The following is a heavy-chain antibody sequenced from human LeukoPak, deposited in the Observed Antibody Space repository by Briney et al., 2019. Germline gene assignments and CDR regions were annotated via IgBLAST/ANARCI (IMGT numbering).Heavy chain of an antibody. CDR2: ISGSGGST. D-gene: IGHD3-22*01. J-gene: IGHJ4*02. V-gene: IGHV3-23*01. CDR3: AKYLYDSSGSSLFDY. Sequence: GGSLRLSCAASGFTFSSYAMSWVRQAPGKGLEWVSAISGSGGSTHYADSVKGRFTISRDNSKNTLYLQMNSLRAEDTAVYYCAKYLYDSSGSSLFDYWGQGTLVTVSS. CDR1: GFTFSSYA.